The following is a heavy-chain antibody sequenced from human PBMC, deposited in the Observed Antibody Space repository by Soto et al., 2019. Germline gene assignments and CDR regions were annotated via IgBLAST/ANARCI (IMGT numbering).Heavy chain of an antibody. CDR2: IIPMLEKT. D-gene: IGHD6-13*01. CDR1: GGTFSSYV. V-gene: IGHV1-69*06. Sequence: QVQLVHSGAEVKKPGSSVKVSCTASGGTFSSYVISWVRQAPGQGLEWMGGIIPMLEKTTYARRFQGRVTLTADKSTSTAYMELSSMKSEDTAFYYYSYSSSPLGFDFWGQGTLVTVSS. J-gene: IGHJ4*02. CDR3: SYSSSPLGFDF.